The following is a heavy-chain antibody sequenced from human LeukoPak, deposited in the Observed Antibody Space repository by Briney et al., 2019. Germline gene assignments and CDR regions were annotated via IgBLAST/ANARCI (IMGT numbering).Heavy chain of an antibody. V-gene: IGHV4-34*01. CDR2: INHSGST. CDR1: GGSFSGYY. CDR3: ARDLSGYLDY. J-gene: IGHJ4*02. Sequence: PSETLSLTCAVYGGSFSGYYWSWIRQPPGKGLEWIGEINHSGSTNYNPSLKSRVTISVDTSKNQFSLKLSSVTAADTAVYYCARDLSGYLDYWGQGTLVTVSS.